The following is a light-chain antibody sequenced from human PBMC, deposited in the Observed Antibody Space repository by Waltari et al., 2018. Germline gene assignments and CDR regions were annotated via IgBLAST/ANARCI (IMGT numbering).Light chain of an antibody. J-gene: IGLJ2*01. CDR3: SSYTSTTTLV. CDR2: DVS. CDR1: SSNVGAYTC. Sequence: QSALSHPACVSVSPAEAIPISCPRTSSNVGAYTCVSWYQQHPGRAPKLILCDVSELPSGISTRFSGSKSGNTASLTISGLQTEDEADYYCSSYTSTTTLVFGGGTKVTVL. V-gene: IGLV2-14*03.